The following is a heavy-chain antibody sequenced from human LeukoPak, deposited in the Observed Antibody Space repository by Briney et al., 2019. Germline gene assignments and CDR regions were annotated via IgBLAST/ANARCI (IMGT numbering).Heavy chain of an antibody. D-gene: IGHD2-8*01. Sequence: ASVKVSCEASGYTFTSYGISWVRQAPGQGLEWMGWISAYNGNTNYAQKLQGRVTMTTDTSTSTAYMELRSLRSDDTAVYYCARVGYCTNGVCYTNYYYYGMDVWGQGTTVTVSS. CDR1: GYTFTSYG. J-gene: IGHJ6*02. CDR3: ARVGYCTNGVCYTNYYYYGMDV. V-gene: IGHV1-18*01. CDR2: ISAYNGNT.